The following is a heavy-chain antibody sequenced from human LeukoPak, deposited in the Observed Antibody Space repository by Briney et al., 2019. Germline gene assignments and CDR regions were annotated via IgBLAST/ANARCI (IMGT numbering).Heavy chain of an antibody. V-gene: IGHV1-2*02. J-gene: IGHJ3*02. D-gene: IGHD5-24*01. CDR2: TKPNSGGT. Sequence: ASVKVSCKASGYTFTGYYMHWVRQAPGQGLEWMGWTKPNSGGTNYAQKFPGRVTMTRDTSISTAYMELNSLRSDDTAVYYCARDRDDIFDIWGQGTMVTVSS. CDR1: GYTFTGYY. CDR3: ARDRDDIFDI.